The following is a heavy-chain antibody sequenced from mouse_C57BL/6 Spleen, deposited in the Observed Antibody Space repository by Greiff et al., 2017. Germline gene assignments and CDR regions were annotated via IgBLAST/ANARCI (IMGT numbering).Heavy chain of an antibody. V-gene: IGHV1-63*01. CDR2: IYPGGGYT. Sequence: QVQLKQSGAELVRPGTSVKMSCKASGYTFTNYWIGWAKQRPGHGLEWIGDIYPGGGYTNYNEKFKGKATLTADKSSSTAYMQFSSLTSEDSAIYYCARRGYDGNYLYYFDYWGQGTTLTVSS. D-gene: IGHD2-3*01. CDR1: GYTFTNYW. J-gene: IGHJ2*01. CDR3: ARRGYDGNYLYYFDY.